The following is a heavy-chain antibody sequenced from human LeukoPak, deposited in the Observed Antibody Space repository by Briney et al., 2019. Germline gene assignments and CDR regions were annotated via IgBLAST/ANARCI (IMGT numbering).Heavy chain of an antibody. CDR1: GYTFTSHG. D-gene: IGHD6-13*01. J-gene: IGHJ5*02. CDR2: IIPIFGTA. Sequence: SVKVSCKASGYTFTSHGISWVRQAPGQGLEWMGGIIPIFGTANYAQKFQGRVTITADESTSTAYMELSSLRSEDTAVYYCARGSYSSSWLYNWFDPWGQGTLVTVSS. CDR3: ARGSYSSSWLYNWFDP. V-gene: IGHV1-69*13.